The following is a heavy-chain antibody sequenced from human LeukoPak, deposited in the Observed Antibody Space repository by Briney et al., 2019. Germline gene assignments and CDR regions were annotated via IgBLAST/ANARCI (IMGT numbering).Heavy chain of an antibody. J-gene: IGHJ5*01. V-gene: IGHV3-23*01. CDR2: LSGYGRTT. CDR1: GFTFTNYA. Sequence: GGSLRLSCAASGFTFTNYALSWVRQPPGQGLEWLRGLSGYGRTTYYADSVKGRVTIPRDNSKSTPYLQMNSLRAEDTAVYYCVKGWIFGPLLNSWSQGTLVTVSS. CDR3: VKGWIFGPLLNS. D-gene: IGHD3/OR15-3a*01.